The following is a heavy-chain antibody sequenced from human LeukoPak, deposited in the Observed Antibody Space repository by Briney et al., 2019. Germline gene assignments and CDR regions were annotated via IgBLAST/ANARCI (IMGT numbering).Heavy chain of an antibody. J-gene: IGHJ4*02. CDR1: GFTFSSYS. V-gene: IGHV3-48*02. D-gene: IGHD3-9*01. Sequence: GGSLRLSCAASGFTFSSYSMNWVRQAPGKGLEWVSYISSSSTIYYADSVKGRFTISRDNAKNSLYLQMNSLRDEDTAVYYCARDRYILTGRQFDYWGQGTLVTVSS. CDR3: ARDRYILTGRQFDY. CDR2: ISSSSTI.